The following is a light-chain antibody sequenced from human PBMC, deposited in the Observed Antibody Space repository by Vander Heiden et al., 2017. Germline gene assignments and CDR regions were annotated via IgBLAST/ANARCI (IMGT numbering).Light chain of an antibody. V-gene: IGLV3-1*01. CDR2: EDN. CDR1: KLGNKN. J-gene: IGLJ2*01. Sequence: SYELTQPPSVSLFPGQTASITCSGDKLGNKNACWYQQKPGQSPVLVIYEDNKRPSGIPELFSGSNSGNTATLTISGTQPLDEADYYCQAWDSNKGVFGGGTKLTVL. CDR3: QAWDSNKGV.